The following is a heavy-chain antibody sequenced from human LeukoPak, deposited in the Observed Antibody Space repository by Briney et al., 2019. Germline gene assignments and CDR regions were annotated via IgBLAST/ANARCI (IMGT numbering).Heavy chain of an antibody. CDR3: ARVAKERVGGVYYFDY. Sequence: PGGSLRLSCAASGFTFSDYDMHWVRQATGKGLEWVSAIGIAGDTYYTGSVEGRFTISRENAKNSLYLQMNSLRAGDTAVYYCARVAKERVGGVYYFDYWGQGTLVTVSS. CDR2: IGIAGDT. J-gene: IGHJ4*02. D-gene: IGHD1-1*01. CDR1: GFTFSDYD. V-gene: IGHV3-13*01.